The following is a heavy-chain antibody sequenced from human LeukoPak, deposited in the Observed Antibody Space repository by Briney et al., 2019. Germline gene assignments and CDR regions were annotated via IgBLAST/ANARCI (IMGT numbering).Heavy chain of an antibody. V-gene: IGHV1-2*02. CDR1: GYTFTGHF. Sequence: ASVKVSCRASGYTFTGHFLHWVRQAPGQGLEWMAWIDPNNGDTHYAQNFQGRITVTRDTSISTVYMELSRLTSDVTAVYYCAREYSASEHWGQGTLVTVSS. D-gene: IGHD4-11*01. CDR2: IDPNNGDT. CDR3: AREYSASEH. J-gene: IGHJ1*01.